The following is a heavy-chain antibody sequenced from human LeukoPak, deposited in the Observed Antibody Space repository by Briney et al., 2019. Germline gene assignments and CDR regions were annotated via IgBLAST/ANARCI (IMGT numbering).Heavy chain of an antibody. J-gene: IGHJ3*02. V-gene: IGHV3-48*03. CDR1: GFTFSSHE. D-gene: IGHD4-17*01. CDR2: ISDSGSAM. Sequence: GGSLRLSCAASGFTFSSHEMNWVRQAPGKGLEWVSYISDSGSAMYYADSVKGRFTISGDNTKNSLYLQMSSLRAEDTAVYYCARDAHGRYGDAFDIWGQGTMVTVSS. CDR3: ARDAHGRYGDAFDI.